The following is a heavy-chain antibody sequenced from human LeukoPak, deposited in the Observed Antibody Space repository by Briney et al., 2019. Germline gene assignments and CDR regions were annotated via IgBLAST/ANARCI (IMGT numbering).Heavy chain of an antibody. J-gene: IGHJ4*02. Sequence: GASVKVSCKASGGTFSSYAISWVRQAPGQGLEWMGGIIPIFGTANYAQKFQGRVTITADKSTSTAYMELSSLRSEDTAVYYCAREGNSGSFDYWGQGTLVTVSS. CDR3: AREGNSGSFDY. D-gene: IGHD1-26*01. V-gene: IGHV1-69*06. CDR2: IIPIFGTA. CDR1: GGTFSSYA.